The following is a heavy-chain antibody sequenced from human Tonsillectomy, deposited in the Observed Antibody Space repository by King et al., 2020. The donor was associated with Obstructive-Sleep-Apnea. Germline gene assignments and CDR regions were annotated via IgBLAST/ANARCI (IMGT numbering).Heavy chain of an antibody. CDR2: ISGSGGST. CDR3: AKDRGYCSITSCEREFYNYYYGMDV. Sequence: VQLVESGGGLVQPGGSLRLSCAASGFTFGSYAMSWVRQTPGKGLEWVSAISGSGGSTYFADSVKGRFTISRDNSKNTLYLQMNSLRAEDTAVYYCAKDRGYCSITSCEREFYNYYYGMDVWGQGTTVTVSS. J-gene: IGHJ6*02. D-gene: IGHD2-2*01. V-gene: IGHV3-23*04. CDR1: GFTFGSYA.